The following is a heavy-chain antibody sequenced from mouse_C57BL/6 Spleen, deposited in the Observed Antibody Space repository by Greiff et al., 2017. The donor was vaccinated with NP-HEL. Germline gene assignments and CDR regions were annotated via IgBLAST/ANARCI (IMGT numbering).Heavy chain of an antibody. CDR2: ISYDGSN. D-gene: IGHD2-3*01. V-gene: IGHV3-6*01. Sequence: EVKLQESGPGLVKPSQSLSLTCSVTGYSITSGYYWNWIRQFPGNKLEWMGYISYDGSNNYNPSLKNRISITRDTSKNQFFLKLNSVTTEDTATYYCAREGYDGYYRFDYWGQGTTLTVSS. CDR1: GYSITSGYY. CDR3: AREGYDGYYRFDY. J-gene: IGHJ2*01.